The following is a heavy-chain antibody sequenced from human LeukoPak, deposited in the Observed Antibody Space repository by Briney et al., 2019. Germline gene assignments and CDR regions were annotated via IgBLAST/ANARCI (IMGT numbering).Heavy chain of an antibody. CDR1: GGSFSGYY. D-gene: IGHD1-26*01. V-gene: IGHV4-34*01. CDR2: INHSGST. Sequence: PSETLSLTCAVYGGSFSGYYWSWIRQPPGKGLEWIGEINHSGSTNYNPSLKSRVTISVDTSKSQSSLKLSSVTAADTAVYYCARGLGARDYWGQGTLVTVSS. CDR3: ARGLGARDY. J-gene: IGHJ4*02.